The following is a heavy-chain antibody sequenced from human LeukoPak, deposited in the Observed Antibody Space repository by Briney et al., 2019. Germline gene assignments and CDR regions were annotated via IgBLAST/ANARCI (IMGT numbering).Heavy chain of an antibody. CDR1: GFTLSSYG. CDR3: AKALMWFGGLSYFDF. V-gene: IGHV3-30*18. D-gene: IGHD3-10*01. Sequence: GGSLRLSCAASGFTLSSYGMHWVRQAPGKGLEWVAVISYDGSNKYYADSVNGRFTISRDNSQNTLYLQMNSLRAEDTAVYYCAKALMWFGGLSYFDFWGQGTLVTVSS. J-gene: IGHJ4*02. CDR2: ISYDGSNK.